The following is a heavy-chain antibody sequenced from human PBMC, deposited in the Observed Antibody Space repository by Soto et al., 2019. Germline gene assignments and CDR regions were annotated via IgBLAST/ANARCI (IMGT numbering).Heavy chain of an antibody. V-gene: IGHV4-31*03. J-gene: IGHJ3*02. Sequence: PSETLSLTCTVSGGSVSSGAYYWTWIHQRPGKGLEWIGYIYYSGSTYYSPSLKSRLSISLDTSKNQFSLRLSSVTAADTAMYYCARARLRAVYAFDIWGQGTMVTVSS. CDR3: ARARLRAVYAFDI. D-gene: IGHD5-12*01. CDR1: GGSVSSGAYY. CDR2: IYYSGST.